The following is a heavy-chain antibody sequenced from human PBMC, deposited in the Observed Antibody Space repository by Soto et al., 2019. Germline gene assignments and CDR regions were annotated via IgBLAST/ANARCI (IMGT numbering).Heavy chain of an antibody. D-gene: IGHD3-9*01. Sequence: GASVKVSCKASWYTFTSYAIHLGRPAPRQKLELMGWINPGNGNTKYSQRFQGRVTMTTDTSTSTAYMELRSLRSDDTAVYYCAKHYYDILTGPGPNVYYFDYWGQGTLVTVSS. J-gene: IGHJ4*02. CDR2: INPGNGNT. CDR1: WYTFTSYA. CDR3: AKHYYDILTGPGPNVYYFDY. V-gene: IGHV1-3*01.